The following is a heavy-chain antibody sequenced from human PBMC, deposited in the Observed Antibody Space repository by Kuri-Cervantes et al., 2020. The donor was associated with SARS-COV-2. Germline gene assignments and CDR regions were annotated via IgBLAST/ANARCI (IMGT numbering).Heavy chain of an antibody. CDR2: ITYDGSNK. D-gene: IGHD3-3*01. V-gene: IGHV3-30*18. J-gene: IGHJ6*02. CDR3: AKGFTIFGVVILPLSYYYGMDV. Sequence: KSLQISCAASGVTFSSYGMHWVRQAPGKGLEWVAVITYDGSNKYYADSVKGRFTISRDNSKNTLYLQMNSLRAEDTAVYYCAKGFTIFGVVILPLSYYYGMDVWGHGTTVTVSS. CDR1: GVTFSSYG.